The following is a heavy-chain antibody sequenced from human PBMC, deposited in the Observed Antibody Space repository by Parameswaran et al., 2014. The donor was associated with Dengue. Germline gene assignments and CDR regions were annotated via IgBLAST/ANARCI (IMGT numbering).Heavy chain of an antibody. V-gene: IGHV4-34*01. CDR3: ARNRKYYFDY. J-gene: IGHJ4*02. Sequence: WIRQPPGKGLEWIGEINHSGSTNYNPSLKSRVTISVDTSKNQFSLKLSSVTAADTAVYYCARNRKYYFDYWGQGTLVTVSS. CDR2: INHSGST.